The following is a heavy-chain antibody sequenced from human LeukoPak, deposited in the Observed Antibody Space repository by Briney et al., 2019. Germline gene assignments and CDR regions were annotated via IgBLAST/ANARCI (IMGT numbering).Heavy chain of an antibody. V-gene: IGHV3-23*01. J-gene: IGHJ4*02. Sequence: PGGSLRLSCAASGFTFSSYGMSWVRQAPGKGLEWVSAISGSGGSTYYADSVKGRFTISRDNSKNSLYLQMNSLRAEDTAVYYCASSNDFWSGYSLPRDYWGQGTLVTVSS. CDR3: ASSNDFWSGYSLPRDY. D-gene: IGHD3-3*01. CDR2: ISGSGGST. CDR1: GFTFSSYG.